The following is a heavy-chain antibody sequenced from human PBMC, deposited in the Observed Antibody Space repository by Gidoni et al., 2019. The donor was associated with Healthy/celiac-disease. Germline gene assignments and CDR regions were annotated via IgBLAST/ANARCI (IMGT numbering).Heavy chain of an antibody. Sequence: QVQLVQSGAEVKKPGASVKVSCKASGYTFTSYGISWVRQAPGQGLEWMGWISAYNGNTNYAQKLQGRVTMTTDTSTSTAYMELRSLRSDDTAVYYCARDVLSYYDFWSGYPNHIDYWGQGTLVTVSS. CDR2: ISAYNGNT. J-gene: IGHJ4*02. CDR3: ARDVLSYYDFWSGYPNHIDY. V-gene: IGHV1-18*04. CDR1: GYTFTSYG. D-gene: IGHD3-3*01.